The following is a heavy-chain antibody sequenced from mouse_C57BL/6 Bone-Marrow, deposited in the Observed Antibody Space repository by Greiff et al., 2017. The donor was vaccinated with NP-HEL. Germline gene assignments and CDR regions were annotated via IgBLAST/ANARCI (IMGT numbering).Heavy chain of an antibody. V-gene: IGHV1-55*01. CDR2: IYPGSGST. D-gene: IGHD1-1*01. CDR1: GYTFTSYW. Sequence: QVQLQQSGAELVKPGASVKMSCKASGYTFTSYWITWVKQRPGQGLEWIGDIYPGSGSTNYNEKFKSKATLTVDTSSSTAYMQRSSLTSEDSAVYYCARIYYYGSAFAYWGQGTLVTVSA. J-gene: IGHJ3*01. CDR3: ARIYYYGSAFAY.